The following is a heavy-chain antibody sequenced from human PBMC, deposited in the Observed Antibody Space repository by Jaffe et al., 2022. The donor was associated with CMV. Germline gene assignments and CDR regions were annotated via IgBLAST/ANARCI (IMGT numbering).Heavy chain of an antibody. CDR3: ARQVPVADYNDY. V-gene: IGHV4-39*01. D-gene: IGHD6-19*01. CDR2: IYYSGST. J-gene: IGHJ4*02. CDR1: GGSISSSSYY. Sequence: QLQLQESGPGLVKPSETLSLTCTVSGGSISSSSYYWGWIRQPPGKGLEWIGSIYYSGSTYYNPSLKSRVTISVDTSKNQFSLKLSSVTAADTAVYYCARQVPVADYNDYWGQGTLVTVSS.